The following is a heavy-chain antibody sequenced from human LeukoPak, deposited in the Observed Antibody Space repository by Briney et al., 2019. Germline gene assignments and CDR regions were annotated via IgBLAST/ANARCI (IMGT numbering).Heavy chain of an antibody. Sequence: SETLSLTCAVYGGSFSGYYWSWIRQPPGKGLEWIGEINHSGSTNYNPSLKSRVTISADTSKNQFSLKLSSVTAADTAVYYCARGGLTYYYDSSGYYYSDYWGQGTLVTVSS. CDR1: GGSFSGYY. D-gene: IGHD3-22*01. CDR2: INHSGST. CDR3: ARGGLTYYYDSSGYYYSDY. V-gene: IGHV4-34*01. J-gene: IGHJ4*02.